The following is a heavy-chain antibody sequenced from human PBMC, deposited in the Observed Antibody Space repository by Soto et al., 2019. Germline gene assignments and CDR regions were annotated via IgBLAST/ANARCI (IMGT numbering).Heavy chain of an antibody. Sequence: PGGSLRLSCAASGFTFSSYAMSWVRQAPGKGLEWVSAISGSGGSTYYADPVKGRFTISRDNSKNTLYLQMNSLRAEDTAVYYCAKRTRYDILTGYPNNWGQGTLVTVSS. D-gene: IGHD3-9*01. CDR2: ISGSGGST. CDR3: AKRTRYDILTGYPNN. J-gene: IGHJ4*02. V-gene: IGHV3-23*01. CDR1: GFTFSSYA.